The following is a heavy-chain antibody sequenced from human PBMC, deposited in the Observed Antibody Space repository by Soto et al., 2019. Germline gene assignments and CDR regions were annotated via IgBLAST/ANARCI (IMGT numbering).Heavy chain of an antibody. J-gene: IGHJ4*02. V-gene: IGHV4-4*02. CDR3: ARLVSDTRLKYMYFDF. CDR1: GVSLTSGNW. CDR2: IFHDGTA. Sequence: PSETLSLTCAVSGVSLTSGNWWTWVRQSPQRGLEYIGEIFHDGTANYYPSFERRVAMSVDTSRNQFSLKLTSVTAADTAVYFCARLVSDTRLKYMYFDFWGPGTLVTVSS. D-gene: IGHD6-6*01.